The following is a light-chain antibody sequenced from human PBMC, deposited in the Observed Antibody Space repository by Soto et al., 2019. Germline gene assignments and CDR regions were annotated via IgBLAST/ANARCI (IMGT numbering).Light chain of an antibody. CDR3: QQYVTSPRT. Sequence: IVLTHSPGTLSLSPLERATLPCRASQTVISSSLAWYQQKPGQAPRLLIYGASTRATAIPARFSGRGSGTDFTLSISRLEPEDFAVYYCQQYVTSPRTFGQGTKVDIK. V-gene: IGKV3-20*01. CDR1: QTVISSS. CDR2: GAS. J-gene: IGKJ1*01.